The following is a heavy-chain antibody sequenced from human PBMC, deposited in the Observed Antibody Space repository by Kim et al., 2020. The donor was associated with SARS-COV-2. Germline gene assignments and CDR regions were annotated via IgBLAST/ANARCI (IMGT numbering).Heavy chain of an antibody. D-gene: IGHD3-10*02. CDR2: LDGDGES. Sequence: GGSLRLSCAASGFSFNNDAMTWVRQAPGKGLEWVASLDGDGESWYANSVQRRFTISRDKSKSTLYLHMRRLKVEDTAVYSLSKDMFELQHDV. CDR1: GFSFNNDA. J-gene: IGHJ6*01. CDR3: SKDMFELQHDV. V-gene: IGHV3-23*01.